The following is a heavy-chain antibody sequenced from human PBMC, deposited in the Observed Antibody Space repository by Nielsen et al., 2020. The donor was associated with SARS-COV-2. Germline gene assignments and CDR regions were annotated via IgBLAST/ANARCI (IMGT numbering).Heavy chain of an antibody. CDR2: ISGSTGRT. J-gene: IGHJ4*02. CDR3: ARLGSSSWYLDY. D-gene: IGHD6-13*01. Sequence: GGSLRLSCAASGFTFSNFAMSWFRQAPGKGLEWVSAISGSTGRTHYADSVKGRFTISRDNSKNKVYLQMSSLRAEDTAVYYCARLGSSSWYLDYWGQGTLVTVSS. V-gene: IGHV3-23*01. CDR1: GFTFSNFA.